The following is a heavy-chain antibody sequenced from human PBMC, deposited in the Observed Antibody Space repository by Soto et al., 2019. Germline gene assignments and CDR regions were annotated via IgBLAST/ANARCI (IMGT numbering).Heavy chain of an antibody. CDR1: GFTFRNYD. CDR3: ARTDRDFYGLDV. CDR2: ISAAGDP. V-gene: IGHV3-13*05. J-gene: IGHJ6*02. Sequence: EVQLVESGGGLVQPGGSLRLSCEASGFTFRNYDMHWVRQGTGKGLEWVSGISAAGDPDYADSVEGRFTISRENGQNCFFLQMNSLRVGDTAVYYCARTDRDFYGLDVWGQGTTVIVSS.